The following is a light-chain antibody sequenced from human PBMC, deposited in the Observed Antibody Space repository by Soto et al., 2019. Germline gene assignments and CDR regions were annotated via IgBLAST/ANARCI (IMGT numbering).Light chain of an antibody. CDR2: VTA. Sequence: EIVLTQSPGTLSLSPGERATLACRASPSVSSKYLAWYQQKPGQAPRVLIYVTAIRASGVPERFSGGGSGTDFTLTITRLEPDDCAVYYCQQYGSSLFTFGPGTNVD. CDR1: PSVSSKY. CDR3: QQYGSSLFT. J-gene: IGKJ3*01. V-gene: IGKV3-20*01.